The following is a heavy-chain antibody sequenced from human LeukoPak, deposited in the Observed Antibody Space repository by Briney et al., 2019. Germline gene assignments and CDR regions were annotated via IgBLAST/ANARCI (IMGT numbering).Heavy chain of an antibody. D-gene: IGHD3-22*01. V-gene: IGHV3-48*04. CDR2: ISSSGTTI. CDR3: ARSDYYDTSGYLDY. Sequence: GGSLRLSCAASGFTFSSYWMSWVRQAPGKGLEWVSYISSSGTTIYYADSVKGRFTISRDNAKNSLYLQMNSLRGEDTAVYYCARSDYYDTSGYLDYWGQGTLVTVSS. CDR1: GFTFSSYW. J-gene: IGHJ4*02.